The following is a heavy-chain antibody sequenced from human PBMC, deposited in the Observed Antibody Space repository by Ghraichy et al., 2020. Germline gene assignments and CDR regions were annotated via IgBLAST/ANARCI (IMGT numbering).Heavy chain of an antibody. CDR1: GGSFSGYY. J-gene: IGHJ3*02. CDR3: ARKRPRITIFGVPNNDAFDI. D-gene: IGHD3-3*01. Sequence: SETLSLTCAVYGGSFSGYYWSWIRQPPGKGLEWIGEINHSGSTNYNPSLKSRVTISVDTSKNQFSLKLSSVTAADTAVYYCARKRPRITIFGVPNNDAFDIWGQGTMVTVSS. CDR2: INHSGST. V-gene: IGHV4-34*01.